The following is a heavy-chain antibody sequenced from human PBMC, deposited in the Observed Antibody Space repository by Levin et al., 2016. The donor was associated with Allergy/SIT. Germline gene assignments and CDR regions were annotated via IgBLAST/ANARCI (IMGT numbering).Heavy chain of an antibody. CDR1: GFTFNLFW. CDR3: ARSPGQLFDEAYDI. J-gene: IGHJ3*02. V-gene: IGHV3-7*01. CDR2: IKQQGTEK. D-gene: IGHD3-9*01. Sequence: GESLKISCEASGFTFNLFWMAWVRQAPGKGLEWVGNIKQQGTEKFYADSVKGRFTISRDNAKNSMFLQMNSLRADDTAVYYCARSPGQLFDEAYDIWGQGTMVTVSS.